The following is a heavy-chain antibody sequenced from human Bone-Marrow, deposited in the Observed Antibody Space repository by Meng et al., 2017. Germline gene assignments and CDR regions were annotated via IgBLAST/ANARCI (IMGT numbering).Heavy chain of an antibody. V-gene: IGHV7-4-1*02. J-gene: IGHJ4*02. D-gene: IGHD2-2*01. CDR2: IDTKTGNP. CDR1: GYTFAAYW. Sequence: QGQLVQAGAEVKKPGASLKLSCKPSGYTFAAYWIHWLRQAPGQGLEWMGWIDTKTGNPTYAQGFRGRLVFSLDTSVSTTYLEISGLKADDTAVYYCTRDGYLDCSRTNCFDYWGQGTLVTVSS. CDR3: TRDGYLDCSRTNCFDY.